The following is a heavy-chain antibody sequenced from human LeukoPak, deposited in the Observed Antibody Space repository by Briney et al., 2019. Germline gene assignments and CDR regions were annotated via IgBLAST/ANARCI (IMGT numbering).Heavy chain of an antibody. CDR1: GFTVSSYY. V-gene: IGHV3-66*01. Sequence: PGGSLRLSCGASGFTVSSYYMTWVRQAPGKGLEWVSVIYSGDNTYYADSVKGRFTISRDNSKNTLYLQMNSLRVEDTAVYYCARKGQQRGWFDPWGQGTLVTVSS. J-gene: IGHJ5*02. D-gene: IGHD6-13*01. CDR3: ARKGQQRGWFDP. CDR2: IYSGDNT.